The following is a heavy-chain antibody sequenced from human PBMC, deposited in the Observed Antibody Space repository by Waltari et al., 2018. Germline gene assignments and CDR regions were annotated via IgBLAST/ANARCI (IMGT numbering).Heavy chain of an antibody. V-gene: IGHV3-23*01. Sequence: EVQLLESGGGLVQHGGSLRLSWAASGFTFSSYAMSGVRQAPGKGLEWVSAISGSGGSTYYADSVKGRFTISRDNSKNTLYLQMNSLRAEDTAVYYCAKALGKNGKGYWGQGTLVTVSS. D-gene: IGHD2-8*01. J-gene: IGHJ4*02. CDR3: AKALGKNGKGY. CDR2: ISGSGGST. CDR1: GFTFSSYA.